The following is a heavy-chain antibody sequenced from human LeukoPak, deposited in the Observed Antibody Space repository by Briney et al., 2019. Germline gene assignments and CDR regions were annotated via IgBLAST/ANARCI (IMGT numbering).Heavy chain of an antibody. Sequence: ASVKVSCKASGYTFTDYYIQWVRQAPRRGLEWMGWINPNSGGTNSAQKFQGRVTMTRDTSVSTAYMELSRLRSDDTAVYYCARDHCTSSGCYEYYYYGVDVWGQGTTVTVSS. CDR3: ARDHCTSSGCYEYYYYGVDV. CDR1: GYTFTDYY. CDR2: INPNSGGT. D-gene: IGHD2-2*01. V-gene: IGHV1-2*02. J-gene: IGHJ6*02.